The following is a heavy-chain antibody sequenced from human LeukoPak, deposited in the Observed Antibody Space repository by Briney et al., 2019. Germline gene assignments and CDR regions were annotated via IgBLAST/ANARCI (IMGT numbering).Heavy chain of an antibody. Sequence: GGSLRLSCAASGFTFSSYAMSWVRQAPGKGLEWVSAISGSGGSTYYADSVKDRFTISRDNSKNTLYLQRNSLRAEDTAVYYCAKDPVGTHDYWGQGTLVTVSS. D-gene: IGHD4-23*01. CDR2: ISGSGGST. CDR1: GFTFSSYA. CDR3: AKDPVGTHDY. J-gene: IGHJ4*02. V-gene: IGHV3-23*01.